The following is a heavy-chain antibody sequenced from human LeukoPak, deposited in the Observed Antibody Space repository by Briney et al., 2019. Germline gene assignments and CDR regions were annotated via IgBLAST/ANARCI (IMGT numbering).Heavy chain of an antibody. CDR3: ATSSSPADVFDI. Sequence: ASVKVSCKVSGHTLTGLSLHWVRQAPGKGLEWMGGFDPADDEAIYSQKFEGRVTMTEDTSTDTAYMELRGLIFDDTATYYCATSSSPADVFDIWGQGTMVTVSS. V-gene: IGHV1-24*01. D-gene: IGHD2-2*01. CDR1: GHTLTGLS. CDR2: FDPADDEA. J-gene: IGHJ3*02.